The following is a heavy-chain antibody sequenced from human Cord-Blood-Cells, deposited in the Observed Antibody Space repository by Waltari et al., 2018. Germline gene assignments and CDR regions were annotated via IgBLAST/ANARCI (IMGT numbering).Heavy chain of an antibody. D-gene: IGHD1-26*01. V-gene: IGHV1-46*01. CDR1: GYTFTSYS. CDR3: AGGSYFNWFDP. J-gene: IGHJ5*02. CDR2: INPSGGST. Sequence: QVQLVQSGAEVKKPGASVTVSCTASGYTFTSYSMHWMRQAPGQGLEWMGIINPSGGSTSYAQKFQGRVTMTRDTSTSTVYMELSSLRSEDTAVYYCAGGSYFNWFDPWGQGTLVTVSS.